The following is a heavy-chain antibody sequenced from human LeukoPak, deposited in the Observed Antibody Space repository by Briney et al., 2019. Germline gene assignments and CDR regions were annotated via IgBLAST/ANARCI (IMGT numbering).Heavy chain of an antibody. Sequence: ASVKVSCKASGGTFGSYAMSWVRRAPGQGLEWMAGIIPIFGTANYAQKFQGRVTITADKPTSTAYMELSSLRSEDTAVYYCARGYYGSGSYYFYYFDYWGQGTLVTVSS. CDR3: ARGYYGSGSYYFYYFDY. CDR1: GGTFGSYA. V-gene: IGHV1-69*06. J-gene: IGHJ4*02. D-gene: IGHD3-10*01. CDR2: IIPIFGTA.